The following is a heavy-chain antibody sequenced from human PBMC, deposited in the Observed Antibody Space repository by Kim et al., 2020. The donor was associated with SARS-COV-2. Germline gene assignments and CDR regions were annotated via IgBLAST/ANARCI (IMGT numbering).Heavy chain of an antibody. CDR1: GGSFSGYY. D-gene: IGHD6-13*01. CDR2: INHSGST. V-gene: IGHV4-34*01. J-gene: IGHJ4*01. Sequence: SETLSLTCAVSGGSFSGYYWSWIRQPPGKGLEWIGEINHSGSTNYNPSLKSRVTISVDTSKNQFSLKLSPVTAADAAVYYCARERHHRSWYGVKYDFDY. CDR3: ARERHHRSWYGVKYDFDY.